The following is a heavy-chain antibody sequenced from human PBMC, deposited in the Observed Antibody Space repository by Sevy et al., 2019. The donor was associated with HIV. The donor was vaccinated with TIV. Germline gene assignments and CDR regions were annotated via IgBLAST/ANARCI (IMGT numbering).Heavy chain of an antibody. CDR3: ARVGIVVGGAFDI. Sequence: GGSLKLSCAASGFTFSSYSMNWVRHAPGKGLEWVSYISSSSSTIYYADSVKGRFTISRDNAKNSLYLQMNSLRAEDTAVYYCARVGIVVGGAFDIWGQGTMVTVSS. J-gene: IGHJ3*02. V-gene: IGHV3-48*01. D-gene: IGHD2-15*01. CDR1: GFTFSSYS. CDR2: ISSSSSTI.